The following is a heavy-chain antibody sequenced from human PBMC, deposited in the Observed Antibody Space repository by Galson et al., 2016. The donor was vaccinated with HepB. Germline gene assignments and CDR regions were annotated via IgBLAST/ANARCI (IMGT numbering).Heavy chain of an antibody. Sequence: SETLSLTCTVSGYSFSSGSYWGWIRQPPGKGLEWIGSIYHSGSTYYNPSLKSRVTISVDTSKNQFSLKLSSVTAADTAVYYCARSFNGFFDYWGQGTLVTVSS. CDR3: ARSFNGFFDY. CDR1: GYSFSSGSY. D-gene: IGHD4-17*01. V-gene: IGHV4-38-2*02. CDR2: IYHSGST. J-gene: IGHJ4*02.